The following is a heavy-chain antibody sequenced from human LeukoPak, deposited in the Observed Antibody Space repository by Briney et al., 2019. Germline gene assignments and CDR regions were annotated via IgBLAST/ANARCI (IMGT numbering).Heavy chain of an antibody. Sequence: ASVKVSCKASGGTFSSYAISWVRQAPGQGLEWMGGIIPVFGTANYAQKFQGRVTITADESTSTAYMELSSLRSEDTAMYYCAIAWASYYDFWSGYDWGQGTLVTVSS. CDR1: GGTFSSYA. CDR3: AIAWASYYDFWSGYD. D-gene: IGHD3-3*01. V-gene: IGHV1-69*13. CDR2: IIPVFGTA. J-gene: IGHJ4*02.